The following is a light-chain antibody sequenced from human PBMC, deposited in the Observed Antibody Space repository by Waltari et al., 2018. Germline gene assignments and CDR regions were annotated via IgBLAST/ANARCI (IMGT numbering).Light chain of an antibody. CDR1: QSVVRY. V-gene: IGKV1-39*01. CDR3: QQTYYIPPYT. J-gene: IGKJ2*01. CDR2: AAS. Sequence: IQMTQSPSSLSASVGDRVTITCRASQSVVRYLNWYQQHPGQAPKLLIYAASTLQVGVPSWLAGSGSGTDFTLTISGLQPEDFATYYCQQTYYIPPYTFGQGTKVEMK.